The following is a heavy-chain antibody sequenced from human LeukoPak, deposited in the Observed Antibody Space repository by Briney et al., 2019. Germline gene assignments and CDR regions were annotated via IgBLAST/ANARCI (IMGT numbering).Heavy chain of an antibody. CDR2: IYYSGST. V-gene: IGHV4-61*01. J-gene: IGHJ5*02. CDR3: ARGQYYDSSGYYYFSWFDP. D-gene: IGHD3-22*01. Sequence: SEILSLTCTVSGGSVSSGSYYWSWIRQPPGKGLEWIGYIYYSGSTNYNPSLKSRVTISVDTSKNQFSLKLSSVTAADTAVYYCARGQYYDSSGYYYFSWFDPWGQGTLVTVSS. CDR1: GGSVSSGSYY.